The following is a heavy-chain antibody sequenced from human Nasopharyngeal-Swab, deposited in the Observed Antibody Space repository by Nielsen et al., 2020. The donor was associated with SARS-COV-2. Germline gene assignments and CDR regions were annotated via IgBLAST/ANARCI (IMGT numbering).Heavy chain of an antibody. CDR1: GGTFSSYA. D-gene: IGHD5-18*01. CDR2: IIPIFGTA. J-gene: IGHJ6*03. CDR3: ARGRGSYGYFKYYYYYMDV. V-gene: IGHV1-69*13. Sequence: SVKVSCKASGGTFSSYAISWVRQAPGQGLEWMGGIIPIFGTANYAQKFQGRVTITADESTSTAYMELSSLRSEDTVVYYCARGRGSYGYFKYYYYYMDVWGKGTTVTVSS.